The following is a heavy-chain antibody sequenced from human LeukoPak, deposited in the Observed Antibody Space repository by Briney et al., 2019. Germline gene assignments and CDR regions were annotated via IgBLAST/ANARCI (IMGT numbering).Heavy chain of an antibody. CDR3: AKDPGDSAVAGTGY. CDR2: LYSGGST. D-gene: IGHD6-19*01. CDR1: GFAVSTNY. J-gene: IGHJ4*02. Sequence: GGSLRLSCVVSGFAVSTNYMSWVRQAPGKGLEWVSVLYSGGSTYYADSVRGRSTISRDNSKNTLYLQMDSLRAEDTAVYYCAKDPGDSAVAGTGYWGQGTLVTVSS. V-gene: IGHV3-53*05.